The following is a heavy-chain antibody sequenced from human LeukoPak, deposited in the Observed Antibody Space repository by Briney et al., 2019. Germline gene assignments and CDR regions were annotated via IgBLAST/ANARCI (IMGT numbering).Heavy chain of an antibody. CDR1: GYSFTSYW. CDR3: ARHGPDISVGGLEGFDY. Sequence: GESLKISCKGSGYSFTSYWVAWVRQMPGKGLEWMGIIYPRDSDTRYSPSFQGQVTISADKSISTAYLQWSSLQASDTAIYYCARHGPDISVGGLEGFDYWGQGTLVTVSS. CDR2: IYPRDSDT. D-gene: IGHD2-15*01. J-gene: IGHJ4*02. V-gene: IGHV5-51*01.